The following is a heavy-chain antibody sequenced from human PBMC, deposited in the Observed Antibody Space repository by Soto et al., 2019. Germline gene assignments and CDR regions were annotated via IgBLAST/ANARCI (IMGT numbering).Heavy chain of an antibody. V-gene: IGHV3-21*01. CDR1: GFTFSSYS. Sequence: GWSLRLSCAASGFTFSSYSMNWVRQAPGKGLEWVSSISSSSSYIYYADSVKGRFTISRDNAKNSLYLQMNSLRAEDTAVYYCARDNPVLAPSDYWGQGTLVTVSS. J-gene: IGHJ4*02. CDR2: ISSSSSYI. CDR3: ARDNPVLAPSDY. D-gene: IGHD6-6*01.